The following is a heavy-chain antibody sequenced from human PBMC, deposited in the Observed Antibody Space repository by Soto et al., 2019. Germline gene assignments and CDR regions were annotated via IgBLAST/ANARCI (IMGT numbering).Heavy chain of an antibody. D-gene: IGHD3-22*01. V-gene: IGHV4-38-2*02. CDR1: GYSISSGNY. CDR2: LYHIGST. CDR3: AREHITMIVVVISVFDY. J-gene: IGHJ4*02. Sequence: SETLSLTCAVSGYSISSGNYWAWIRQPPGRGLEWIGSLYHIGSTHYNTSLKSRVTISVDTSKNHFSLKLSSVTAADTAVYYCAREHITMIVVVISVFDYWGQGTLVTVSS.